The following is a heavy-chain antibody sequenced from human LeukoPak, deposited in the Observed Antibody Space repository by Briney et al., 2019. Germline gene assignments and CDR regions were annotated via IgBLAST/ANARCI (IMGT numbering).Heavy chain of an antibody. Sequence: PSETLSLTCAVYGGSFSGYYWSWIRQPPGKGLEWIGEINHSGSTNYNPPLKSRVTISVDTSKNQFSLKLSSVTAADTAVYYCAREKVQGVIRLFDYWGQGTLVTVSS. V-gene: IGHV4-34*01. J-gene: IGHJ4*02. CDR1: GGSFSGYY. D-gene: IGHD3-10*01. CDR3: AREKVQGVIRLFDY. CDR2: INHSGST.